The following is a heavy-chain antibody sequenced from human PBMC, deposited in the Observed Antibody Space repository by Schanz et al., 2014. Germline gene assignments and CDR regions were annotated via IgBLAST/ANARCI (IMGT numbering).Heavy chain of an antibody. D-gene: IGHD6-25*01. V-gene: IGHV3-23*01. Sequence: EVHLLESGGGLVQPGGSLRLSCAASGFTFSSYAMSWVRQAPGKGLEWVSAISGSGGSTYYADSVKGRFTISRDNSKNTLYLQMNSLRAEDTAVYYCAKVRYSSGWRGDYFDEWGQGTLVTVAS. CDR2: ISGSGGST. CDR3: AKVRYSSGWRGDYFDE. J-gene: IGHJ4*02. CDR1: GFTFSSYA.